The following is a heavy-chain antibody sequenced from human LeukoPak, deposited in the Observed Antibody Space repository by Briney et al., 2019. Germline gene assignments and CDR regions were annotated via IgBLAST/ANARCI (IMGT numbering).Heavy chain of an antibody. CDR1: GYILTDYY. CDR3: ARDGYSSGWFIDY. CDR2: INTNTGNP. J-gene: IGHJ4*02. D-gene: IGHD6-19*01. V-gene: IGHV7-4-1*02. Sequence: AASVKVSCKASGYILTDYYIHWVRQAPGQGLEWMGWINTNTGNPTYAQGFTGRFVFSLDTSVSTAYLQISSLKAEDTAVYYCARDGYSSGWFIDYWGQGTLVTVSS.